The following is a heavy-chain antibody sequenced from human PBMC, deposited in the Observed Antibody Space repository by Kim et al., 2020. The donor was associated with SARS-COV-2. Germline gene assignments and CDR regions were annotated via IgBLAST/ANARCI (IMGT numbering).Heavy chain of an antibody. CDR3: ASLGYCSGGSCYSDYYYGMDV. J-gene: IGHJ6*02. CDR1: GYTFTGYY. D-gene: IGHD2-15*01. V-gene: IGHV1-2*06. CDR2: INPNSGGT. Sequence: ASVKVSCKASGYTFTGYYMHWVRQAPGQGLEWMGRINPNSGGTNYAQKFQGRVTMTRDTSISTAYMELSRLRSDDTAVYYCASLGYCSGGSCYSDYYYGMDVWGQGTTVTVSS.